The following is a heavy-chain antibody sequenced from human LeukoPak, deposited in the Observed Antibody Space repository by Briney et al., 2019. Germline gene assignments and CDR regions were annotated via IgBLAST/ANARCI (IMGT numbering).Heavy chain of an antibody. CDR3: ARDPPAYCGGDCYSYYFDY. Sequence: GGSLRLSCAASGFTFSSYAMHWVRQAPGKGLEWVAVISYDGSNKYYADSVRGRFTISRDNSKNTLYLQMNSLRAEDTAVYYCARDPPAYCGGDCYSYYFDYWGQGTLVTVSS. CDR2: ISYDGSNK. D-gene: IGHD2-21*02. CDR1: GFTFSSYA. V-gene: IGHV3-30-3*01. J-gene: IGHJ4*02.